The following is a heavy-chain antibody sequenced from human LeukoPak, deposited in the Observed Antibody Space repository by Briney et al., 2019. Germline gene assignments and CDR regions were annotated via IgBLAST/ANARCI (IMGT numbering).Heavy chain of an antibody. V-gene: IGHV3-30*02. CDR1: GFTFSSYG. CDR3: AKALAAAAGTFDY. J-gene: IGHJ4*02. D-gene: IGHD6-13*01. Sequence: EGSLRLSCAASGFTFSSYGMHWVRQAPGKGLEWVAFIRYDGSNKYYADSVKGRFTISRDNSKNTLYLQMNSLRAEDTAVYYCAKALAAAAGTFDYWGQGTLVTVSS. CDR2: IRYDGSNK.